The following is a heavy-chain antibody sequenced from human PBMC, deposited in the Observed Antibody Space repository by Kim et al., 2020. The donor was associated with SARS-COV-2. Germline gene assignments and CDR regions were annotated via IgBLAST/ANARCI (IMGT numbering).Heavy chain of an antibody. CDR1: GFTFSDYA. V-gene: IGHV3-23*01. CDR3: SRTRDPGPAGAYWY. J-gene: IGHJ2*01. D-gene: IGHD1-26*01. Sequence: GGSLRLSCAASGFTFSDYAMHWVRQAPGKGLEWVCGISGRGNSSSYAYSVTGRGTITIASSDNTKNPQPNILRPEDEAAADCSRTRDPGPAGAYWY. CDR2: ISGRGNSS.